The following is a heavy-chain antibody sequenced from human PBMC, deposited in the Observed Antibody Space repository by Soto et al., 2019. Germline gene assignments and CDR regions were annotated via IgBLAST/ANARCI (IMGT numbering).Heavy chain of an antibody. CDR1: GFSFTGYY. J-gene: IGHJ5*02. D-gene: IGHD6-6*01. Sequence: ASVKVSCKASGFSFTGYYIHWLSQAPGQGLEWMGWINAHRVGTEYAQKFQGRVTLTRDTSIATAYLTLTSLTSDDTALYYCAKDLTRQLAYWLDPWGQGTQVTVPQ. V-gene: IGHV1-2*02. CDR2: INAHRVGT. CDR3: AKDLTRQLAYWLDP.